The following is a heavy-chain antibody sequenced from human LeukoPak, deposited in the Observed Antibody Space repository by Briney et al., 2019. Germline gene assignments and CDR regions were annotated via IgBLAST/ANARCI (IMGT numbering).Heavy chain of an antibody. CDR3: ARGVYYGAGDY. J-gene: IGHJ4*02. CDR1: GFTSSSYE. V-gene: IGHV3-48*03. CDR2: ISSSGSTI. Sequence: LPGGSLRLSCAASGFTSSSYEMNWVRQAPGKGLEWVSYISSSGSTIYYADSVKGRFTISRDNAKNSLYLQMNSLRAEDTAVYYCARGVYYGAGDYWGQGTLVTVSS. D-gene: IGHD4/OR15-4a*01.